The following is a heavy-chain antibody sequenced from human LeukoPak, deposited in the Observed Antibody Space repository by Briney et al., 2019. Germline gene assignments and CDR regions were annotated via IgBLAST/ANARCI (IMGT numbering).Heavy chain of an antibody. CDR1: GGSISSYY. J-gene: IGHJ6*03. D-gene: IGHD1-1*01. V-gene: IGHV4-59*01. Sequence: SETLSLTCTVSGGSISSYYWSWIRQPPGKGLEWFGYIYDSGTTNYNPSLKSRVTISVDTSKNQFSLKLSSVTAADTAVYFCARVSWFPGTSYYYMDVWGKGTTVTV. CDR3: ARVSWFPGTSYYYMDV. CDR2: IYDSGTT.